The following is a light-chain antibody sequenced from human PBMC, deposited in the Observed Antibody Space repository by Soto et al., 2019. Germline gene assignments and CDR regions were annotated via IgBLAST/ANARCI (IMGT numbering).Light chain of an antibody. J-gene: IGKJ2*01. V-gene: IGKV3-11*01. CDR2: GAS. CDR3: QQRSNWPPDKYT. Sequence: EIVLTQSPATLSLSPGERATLSCRASQSVSSYLAWYQQKPGQAPRLLIYGASNRATGIPARFSGSGSGTDFTLTISSLEPEDFAVYYCQQRSNWPPDKYTFGQGTKVDIK. CDR1: QSVSSY.